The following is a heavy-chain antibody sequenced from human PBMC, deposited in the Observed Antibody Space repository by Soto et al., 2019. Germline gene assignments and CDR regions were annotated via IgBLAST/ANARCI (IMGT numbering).Heavy chain of an antibody. V-gene: IGHV4-30-4*01. J-gene: IGHJ4*02. CDR2: IYYSRST. Sequence: SETLSLTCTVSGASINSGDYYGSWIRQPPGKGMEWIGHIYYSRSTYYNPSLKSRAGISVYSSKSQVSLKLTSVTAADTAVYFCARIIMNYYRLDYWGQGALLTVSS. CDR3: ARIIMNYYRLDY. D-gene: IGHD3-10*01. CDR1: GASINSGDYY.